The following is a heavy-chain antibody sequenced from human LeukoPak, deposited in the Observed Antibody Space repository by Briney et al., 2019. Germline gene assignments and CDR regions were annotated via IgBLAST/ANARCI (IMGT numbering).Heavy chain of an antibody. D-gene: IGHD2-2*02. Sequence: PGGSLRLSCAASGFTFSSYGMHWVRQAPGKGLEWVALIRYDGSNKYYADSVKGRFTISRDNSKNTLYLQMNSLRAEDTAVYYCAKDRCSSTSCYMGAFDIWGQGTMVTVSS. J-gene: IGHJ3*02. CDR3: AKDRCSSTSCYMGAFDI. V-gene: IGHV3-30*02. CDR1: GFTFSSYG. CDR2: IRYDGSNK.